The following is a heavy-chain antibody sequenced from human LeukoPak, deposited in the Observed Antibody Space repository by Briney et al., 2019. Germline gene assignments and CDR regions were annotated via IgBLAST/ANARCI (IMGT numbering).Heavy chain of an antibody. CDR2: IYYSGST. CDR3: ASILYSSRWHYFDY. Sequence: SETLSLTCTVSGGSINNYYWSWIRQPPAKGLEWIGYIYYSGSTNYNPSLKSRLTISLDTSKNQFSLKLSSVTAADTAVYYCASILYSSRWHYFDYWGQGTLVTVSS. V-gene: IGHV4-59*08. CDR1: GGSINNYY. D-gene: IGHD6-13*01. J-gene: IGHJ4*02.